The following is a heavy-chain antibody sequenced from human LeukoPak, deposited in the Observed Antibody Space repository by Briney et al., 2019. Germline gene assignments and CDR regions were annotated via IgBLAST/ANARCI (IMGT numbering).Heavy chain of an antibody. CDR1: GGSFSGYY. CDR2: INHSGST. V-gene: IGHV4-34*01. CDR3: ARTGRRWLPDDY. D-gene: IGHD5-24*01. Sequence: SETLSLTCAVYGGSFSGYYWSWIRQPPGKGLEWIGEINHSGSTNYNPSLKSRVTISVDTSKNQFSLKLSSVTAADTAVYSCARTGRRWLPDDYWGQGTLVTVSS. J-gene: IGHJ4*02.